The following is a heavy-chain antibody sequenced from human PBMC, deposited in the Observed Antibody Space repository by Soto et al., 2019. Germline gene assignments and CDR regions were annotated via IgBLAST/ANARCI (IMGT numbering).Heavy chain of an antibody. Sequence: PGGSLRLSCAASGFTFSSYAMSWVRQAPGKGLEWVSAISGSGGSTYYADSVKGRFTISRDNSKNTLYLQMNSLRAEDTAVYYCAKALHSVVVIWGDAFDIWGQGTMVTVSS. CDR1: GFTFSSYA. D-gene: IGHD3-22*01. J-gene: IGHJ3*02. V-gene: IGHV3-23*01. CDR3: AKALHSVVVIWGDAFDI. CDR2: ISGSGGST.